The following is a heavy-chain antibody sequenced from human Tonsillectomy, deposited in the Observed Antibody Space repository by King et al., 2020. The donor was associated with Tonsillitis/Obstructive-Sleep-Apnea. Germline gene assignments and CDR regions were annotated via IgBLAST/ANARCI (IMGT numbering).Heavy chain of an antibody. CDR1: GGSISTYY. J-gene: IGHJ4*02. V-gene: IGHV4-59*01. D-gene: IGHD6-19*01. CDR3: AREGSSGYFDY. CDR2: IYYSGRT. Sequence: VQLQESGPGLVKPSETLSLICTVSGGSISTYYWSWIRQPPGKGLEWIGYIYYSGRTNCNPSLKSRVTISVDTSKNQFSLKLNSVTAADTAVYYCAREGSSGYFDYWGQGTLVTVSS.